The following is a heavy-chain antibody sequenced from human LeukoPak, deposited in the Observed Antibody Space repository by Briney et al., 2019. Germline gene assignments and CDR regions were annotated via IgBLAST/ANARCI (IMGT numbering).Heavy chain of an antibody. V-gene: IGHV4-61*02. D-gene: IGHD6-19*01. CDR3: ARVKKSSGWYGEADRYYFDY. Sequence: PSQTLSLTCTVSGGSISSGSYYWSWIRQPAGKGLEWIGRIYTSGSTKYNPSLKSRVTISVDTSNNQFSLKLSSVTAADTAVYYCARVKKSSGWYGEADRYYFDYWGQGTLVTVPS. J-gene: IGHJ4*02. CDR2: IYTSGST. CDR1: GGSISSGSYY.